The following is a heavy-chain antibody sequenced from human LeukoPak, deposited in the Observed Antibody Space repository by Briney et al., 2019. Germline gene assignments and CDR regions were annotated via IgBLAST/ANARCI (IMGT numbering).Heavy chain of an antibody. Sequence: QSGGSLRLSCAASGFTFSSYAMSWVRQAPGKGLEWVSAVSASGGTTYYADSVKGRFTISRDNSENTVYLQMNSLRVEDTALYYCAKEPGEYCGSNACPNWLDAWGQGTLVTVSS. CDR1: GFTFSSYA. V-gene: IGHV3-23*01. D-gene: IGHD2-2*01. J-gene: IGHJ5*02. CDR2: VSASGGTT. CDR3: AKEPGEYCGSNACPNWLDA.